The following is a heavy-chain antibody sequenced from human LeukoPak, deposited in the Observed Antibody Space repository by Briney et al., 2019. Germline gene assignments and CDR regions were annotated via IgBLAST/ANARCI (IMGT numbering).Heavy chain of an antibody. D-gene: IGHD3-22*01. J-gene: IGHJ4*02. Sequence: PGGSLRLSCAASGITVSSNYMTWVRQAPGKGLEWVSYISSSGSTIYYADSVKGRFTISRDNAKNSLYLQMNSLRAEDTAVYYCARDPPAYYYDSSGYGYWGQGTLVTVSS. V-gene: IGHV3-11*04. CDR2: ISSSGSTI. CDR3: ARDPPAYYYDSSGYGY. CDR1: GITVSSNY.